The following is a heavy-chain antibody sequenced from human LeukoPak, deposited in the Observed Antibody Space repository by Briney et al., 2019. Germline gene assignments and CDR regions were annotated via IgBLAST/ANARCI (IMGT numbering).Heavy chain of an antibody. CDR3: ARGGITMIVVVISLFDY. CDR1: GYTFTGYY. D-gene: IGHD3-22*01. V-gene: IGHV1-2*02. Sequence: ASVKVSCKASGYTFTGYYMHWVRQAPGQGLEWMGWINPNSGGTNYAQKFQGRVTMTRDTSISTACMELGRLGSDDTAVYYCARGGITMIVVVISLFDYWGQGTLVTVSS. CDR2: INPNSGGT. J-gene: IGHJ4*02.